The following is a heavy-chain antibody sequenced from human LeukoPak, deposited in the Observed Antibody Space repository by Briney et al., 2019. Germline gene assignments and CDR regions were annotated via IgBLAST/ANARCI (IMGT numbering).Heavy chain of an antibody. CDR2: ISFYNGNT. D-gene: IGHD4/OR15-4a*01. CDR3: ARGVSARWVDY. Sequence: ASVKVSCKASGYSVTTYGIAWVRQASGRGLEWMGWISFYNGNTKYAQKYQGRVTMTTDTSTSTAYMELRSLRSGDTAVYYCARGVSARWVDYWGQGTLVTVSS. J-gene: IGHJ4*02. V-gene: IGHV1-18*01. CDR1: GYSVTTYG.